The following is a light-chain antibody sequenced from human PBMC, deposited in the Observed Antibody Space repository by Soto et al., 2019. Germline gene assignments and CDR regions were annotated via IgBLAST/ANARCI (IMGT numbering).Light chain of an antibody. V-gene: IGLV6-57*02. J-gene: IGLJ3*02. CDR3: QSYDSSLSGSV. Sequence: NFMLTQPHSVSESPGKTVIISCTGSSGSIASNYVQWYQQRPGSAPTTVIYEDNQRPSGVPDRFSGSKSGTSASLAITGLQAEDEADYYCQSYDSSLSGSVFGGGTKLTVL. CDR2: EDN. CDR1: SGSIASNY.